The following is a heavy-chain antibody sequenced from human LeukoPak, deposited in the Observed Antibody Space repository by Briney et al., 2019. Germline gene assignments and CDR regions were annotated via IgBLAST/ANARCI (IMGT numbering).Heavy chain of an antibody. CDR2: INHSGST. D-gene: IGHD6-19*01. V-gene: IGHV4-34*08. Sequence: PGGSLRLSCAASGFTFSDHYMSWIRQPPGKGLEWVGEINHSGSTNYNPSLKSRVTISVDTSKNQFSLKLSSVTAADTAVYYCAGDRGGLGFDPWGQGTLVTVSS. J-gene: IGHJ5*02. CDR3: AGDRGGLGFDP. CDR1: GFTFSDHY.